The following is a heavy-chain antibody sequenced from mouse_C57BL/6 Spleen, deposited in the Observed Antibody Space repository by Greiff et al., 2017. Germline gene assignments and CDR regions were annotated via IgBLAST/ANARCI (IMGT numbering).Heavy chain of an antibody. V-gene: IGHV7-3*01. J-gene: IGHJ3*01. Sequence: EVKLMESGGGLVQPGGSLSLSCAASGFTFTDYYMSWVRQPPGKALEWMGFIRDKANGYTPEYSASVKGRFTISRANSQSILYLQMNARRAEDSATYYCARSIYYDYDVGLMCAYWGQGTLGTVSA. CDR1: GFTFTDYY. CDR3: ARSIYYDYDVGLMCAY. D-gene: IGHD2-4*01. CDR2: IRDKANGYTP.